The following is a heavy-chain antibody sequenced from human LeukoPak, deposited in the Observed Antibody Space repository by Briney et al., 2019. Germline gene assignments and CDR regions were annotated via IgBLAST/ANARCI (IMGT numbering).Heavy chain of an antibody. J-gene: IGHJ4*02. CDR1: GFTFSSYS. V-gene: IGHV3-21*01. CDR2: ISSSSSYI. D-gene: IGHD3-9*01. Sequence: PGGSLRLSCAASGFTFSSYSMNWVRQAPGKGLEWVSSISSSSSYIYYADSVKGRFTISRDNAKNSLYLQMNSLRAEDTAVYYCARDERPHYDILTGPDYWGQGTLVTVSS. CDR3: ARDERPHYDILTGPDY.